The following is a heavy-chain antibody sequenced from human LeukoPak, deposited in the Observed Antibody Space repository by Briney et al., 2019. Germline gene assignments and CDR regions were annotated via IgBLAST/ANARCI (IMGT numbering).Heavy chain of an antibody. CDR2: ISGSGGST. D-gene: IGHD3-9*01. Sequence: GGSLGLSCAASGFTFSSYAMSWVRQAPGKGLEWVSAISGSGGSTYYADSVKGRFTISRDNSKNTLYLQMNSLRAEDTAVYYCAKDHILRYFDWSPEYYFDYWGQGTLVTVSS. J-gene: IGHJ4*02. CDR1: GFTFSSYA. V-gene: IGHV3-23*01. CDR3: AKDHILRYFDWSPEYYFDY.